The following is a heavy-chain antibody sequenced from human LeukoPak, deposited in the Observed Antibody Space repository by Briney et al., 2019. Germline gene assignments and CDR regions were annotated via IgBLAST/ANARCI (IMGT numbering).Heavy chain of an antibody. V-gene: IGHV3-48*02. CDR2: ISSSSSTI. D-gene: IGHD5-18*01. CDR3: ARDYSYGYDY. CDR1: GFTFSSYS. Sequence: PGGSLRLSCAASGFTFSSYSMNWVRQAPGKGLEWVSYISSSSSTIYYADSVKGRFTISRDNAKNSLYLQVNSLRDEDTAVYYCARDYSYGYDYWGQGTLVTVSS. J-gene: IGHJ4*02.